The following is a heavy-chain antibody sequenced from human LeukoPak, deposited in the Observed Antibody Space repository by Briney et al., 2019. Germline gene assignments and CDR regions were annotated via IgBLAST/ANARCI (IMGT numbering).Heavy chain of an antibody. CDR1: GFTFSSYA. J-gene: IGHJ4*02. Sequence: GGSLRLSCAASGFTFSSYAMNWVRQAPGKGLEWVSGTGSTGVSTFYADSVKGRFTVSRDNAKNTLSLQMNSLRAEDTAVYYCAKDPGVVPAHYFDYWGQGTLVTVSS. V-gene: IGHV3-23*01. CDR2: TGSTGVST. CDR3: AKDPGVVPAHYFDY. D-gene: IGHD2-2*01.